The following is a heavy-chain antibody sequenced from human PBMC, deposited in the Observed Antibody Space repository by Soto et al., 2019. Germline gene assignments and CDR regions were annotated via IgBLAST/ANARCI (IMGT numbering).Heavy chain of an antibody. Sequence: PGGSLRLSCAASGFTFSGSAMHWVRRASGKGLEWVGRIRSKANSYATAYAASVKGRFTISRDDSKNTAYLQMNSLKTEDTAVYYCTSYTQLRFLERSSYYYGMDVWGQGTTVTVSS. CDR1: GFTFSGSA. V-gene: IGHV3-73*01. CDR2: IRSKANSYAT. CDR3: TSYTQLRFLERSSYYYGMDV. D-gene: IGHD3-3*01. J-gene: IGHJ6*02.